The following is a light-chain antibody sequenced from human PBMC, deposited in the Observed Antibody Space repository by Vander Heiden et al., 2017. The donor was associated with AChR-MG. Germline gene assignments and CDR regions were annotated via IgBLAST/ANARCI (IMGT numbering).Light chain of an antibody. V-gene: IGLV2-14*03. CDR3: ISNTSGSTWV. CDR1: SSDVGRYNH. J-gene: IGLJ3*02. Sequence: QPALPQPASVSGPPGQSITISCTGTSSDVGRYNHVSWFQQQPGRAPKLRISDCGNRPSGVSNRCSVSKSGNTASLTISGLQAEDEADYYCISNTSGSTWVFGGGTKVTVL. CDR2: DCG.